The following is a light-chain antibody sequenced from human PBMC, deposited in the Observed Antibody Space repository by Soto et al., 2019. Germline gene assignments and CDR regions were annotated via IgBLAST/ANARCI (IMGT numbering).Light chain of an antibody. CDR2: AAS. J-gene: IGKJ3*01. CDR3: LHYNTYPWS. V-gene: IGKV1-16*01. Sequence: DIQLTQSPPSLSASVGDRVTITCRASHDINTYLAWFQQRPGKAPKSLIYAASSLHSGVPSRFSGSGSGTEFTLTISSLQPEDVAGYYCLHYNTYPWSFGPGTQVDI. CDR1: HDINTY.